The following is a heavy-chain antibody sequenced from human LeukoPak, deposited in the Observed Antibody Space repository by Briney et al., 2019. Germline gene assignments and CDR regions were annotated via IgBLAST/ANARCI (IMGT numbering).Heavy chain of an antibody. J-gene: IGHJ4*02. Sequence: PGGSLRLSCAASGFTFSSYGMHWVRQAPGKGLEWVAVISYDGSNKYYADSVEGRFTISRDNSKNTLYLQMNSLRAEDTAVYYCAKDLDHDYGDYWGQGTLVTVSS. V-gene: IGHV3-30*18. CDR3: AKDLDHDYGDY. CDR1: GFTFSSYG. CDR2: ISYDGSNK.